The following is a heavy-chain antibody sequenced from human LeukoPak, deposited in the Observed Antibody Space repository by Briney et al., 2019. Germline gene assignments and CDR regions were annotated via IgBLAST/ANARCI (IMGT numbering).Heavy chain of an antibody. Sequence: GGSLRLSCAASGFTFSSYEMNWVRQAPGEGLEWVSYISSSGSTIYYADSVKGRFTISRDNAKNSLYLQMNSLRAEDTAVYYRAVSEIYSITDYWGQGTLVTVSS. D-gene: IGHD5-18*01. CDR2: ISSSGSTI. V-gene: IGHV3-48*03. J-gene: IGHJ4*02. CDR3: AVSEIYSITDY. CDR1: GFTFSSYE.